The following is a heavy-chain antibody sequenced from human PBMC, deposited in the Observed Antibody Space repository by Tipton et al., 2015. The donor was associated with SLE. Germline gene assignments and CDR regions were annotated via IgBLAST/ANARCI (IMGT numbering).Heavy chain of an antibody. CDR2: IYHSGST. V-gene: IGHV4-30-2*01. J-gene: IGHJ3*02. CDR1: GGSISSGGYS. CDR3: ARTLGSGYDQTAFDI. D-gene: IGHD5-12*01. Sequence: TLSLTCTVSGGSISSGGYSWSWIRQPPGKGLEWIGYIYHSGSTYYNPSLKSRVTISVDRSKNQFSLKLSSVTAADTAVYYCARTLGSGYDQTAFDIWGQGTMVTVSS.